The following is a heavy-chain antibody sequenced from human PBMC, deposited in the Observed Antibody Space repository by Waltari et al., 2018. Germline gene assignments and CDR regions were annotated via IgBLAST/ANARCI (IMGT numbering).Heavy chain of an antibody. V-gene: IGHV4-59*08. Sequence: HVQLQESGPRLVRPSGTLSLTCTVSGDFPNADHCPWTRQAPGKGLEWIAYRRNTGATKCTPSLESRVTVSAVTSKKQFSLRLTSVTAADTAVYYCARLPTKYYDSLGWGFFDQWDQGILVTVSS. CDR1: GDFPNADH. CDR3: ARLPTKYYDSLGWGFFDQ. J-gene: IGHJ4*02. CDR2: RRNTGAT. D-gene: IGHD3-22*01.